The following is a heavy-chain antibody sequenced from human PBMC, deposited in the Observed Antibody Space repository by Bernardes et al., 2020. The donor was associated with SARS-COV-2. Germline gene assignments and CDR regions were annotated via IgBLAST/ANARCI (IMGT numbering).Heavy chain of an antibody. D-gene: IGHD3-9*01. CDR2: IYSGGST. Sequence: GGSLRLSCAASGFTVSSNYMSWVRQAPGKGLEWVSVIYSGGSTYYADSVKGRFTISRDNSKNTLYLQMNSLRAEDTAVYYCARATQGILTGYYNNWFDPWGQGTLVTVSS. CDR3: ARATQGILTGYYNNWFDP. J-gene: IGHJ5*02. V-gene: IGHV3-66*01. CDR1: GFTVSSNY.